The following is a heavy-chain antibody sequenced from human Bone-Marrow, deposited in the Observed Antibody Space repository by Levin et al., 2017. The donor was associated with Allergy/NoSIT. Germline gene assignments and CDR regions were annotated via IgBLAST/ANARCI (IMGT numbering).Heavy chain of an antibody. CDR1: GFTFSIYW. J-gene: IGHJ4*02. V-gene: IGHV3-74*01. CDR3: ARDRGGWNYADY. D-gene: IGHD6-19*01. CDR2: MKSDGSSI. Sequence: PGGSLRLSCAASGFTFSIYWMHWVRQAPGKGLVWVSRMKSDGSSIDYADSVKGRFIISRDNDKNTLFLQMNSLRVEDTAVYYCARDRGGWNYADYWGQGTLVTVSS.